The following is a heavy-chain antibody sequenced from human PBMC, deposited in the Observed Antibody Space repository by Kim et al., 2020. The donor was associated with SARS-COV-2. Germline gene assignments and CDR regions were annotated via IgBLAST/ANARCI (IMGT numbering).Heavy chain of an antibody. CDR3: ATRPITTQYYYDSSHLFWFDP. CDR2: ISGSGGST. D-gene: IGHD3-22*01. J-gene: IGHJ5*02. Sequence: GGSLRLSCAASGFTFSSYAMSWVRQAPGKGLEWVSAISGSGGSTYYADSVKGRFTISRDNSKNTLYLQMNSLRAEDTAVYYCATRPITTQYYYDSSHLFWFDPWRQGTLVTVSS. CDR1: GFTFSSYA. V-gene: IGHV3-23*01.